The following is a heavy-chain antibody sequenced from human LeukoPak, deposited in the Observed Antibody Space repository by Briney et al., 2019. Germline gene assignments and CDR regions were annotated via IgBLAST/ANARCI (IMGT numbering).Heavy chain of an antibody. CDR1: GFTFSSYS. CDR2: IKQDGSEK. D-gene: IGHD6-19*01. V-gene: IGHV3-7*01. Sequence: GGSLRLSCAASGFTFSSYSVNWVRQAPGKGLEWVANIKQDGSEKYYVDSVKGRFTISRDNAKNSLYLQMNSLRAEDTAVYYCARISSSGWSSRNFDYWGQGTLVTVSS. J-gene: IGHJ4*02. CDR3: ARISSSGWSSRNFDY.